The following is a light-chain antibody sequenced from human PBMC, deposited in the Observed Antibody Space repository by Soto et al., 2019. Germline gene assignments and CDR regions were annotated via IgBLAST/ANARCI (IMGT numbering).Light chain of an antibody. CDR1: QSVLYSSNSKNY. J-gene: IGKJ1*01. V-gene: IGKV4-1*01. CDR2: WAS. Sequence: DIVMTQSPDSLAVSLGERATINCKSIQSVLYSSNSKNYLTWYQQKPGQSPKVLIYWASTRESGVPDRFSGSGAGPDITLTISALQAEDAAVYYCEQSYSTPRTFGQGTKVEIK. CDR3: EQSYSTPRT.